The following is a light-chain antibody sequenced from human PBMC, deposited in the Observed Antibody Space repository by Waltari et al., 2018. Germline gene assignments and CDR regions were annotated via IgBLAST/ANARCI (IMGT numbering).Light chain of an antibody. V-gene: IGLV8-61*01. J-gene: IGLJ3*02. CDR1: SVSLSPTSS. Sequence: QTVVTQEPSLSVSPGGTVTLTCALRSVSLSPTSSATWYQQTPGQAPRTIVYKANARSSGVPDRFSGSILGNTAALTITGAQADDESDYYCALYMGSGIWVFGGGTRLTVL. CDR2: KAN. CDR3: ALYMGSGIWV.